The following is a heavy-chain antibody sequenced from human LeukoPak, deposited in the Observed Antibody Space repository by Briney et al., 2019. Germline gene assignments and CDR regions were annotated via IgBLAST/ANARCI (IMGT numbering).Heavy chain of an antibody. D-gene: IGHD3-3*01. CDR1: GVSISSYY. CDR3: ARGGVVTQPGYFQH. CDR2: IYTCGST. Sequence: PSETLSLTCTVSGVSISSYYWNWIRQPAGKGLEWIGRIYTCGSTNFNPSLKSRVTMSVDTSKNQFSLKLSSVTAADTAVYYCARGGVVTQPGYFQHWGQGTLVTVSS. J-gene: IGHJ1*01. V-gene: IGHV4-4*07.